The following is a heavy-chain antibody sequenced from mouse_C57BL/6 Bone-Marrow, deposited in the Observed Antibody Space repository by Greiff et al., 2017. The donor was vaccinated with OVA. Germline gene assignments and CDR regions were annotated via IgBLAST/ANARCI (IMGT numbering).Heavy chain of an antibody. CDR2: IRNKATGYTT. CDR1: GFTFTDYY. CDR3: ARSSLLMAY. J-gene: IGHJ3*01. D-gene: IGHD2-10*01. Sequence: DVMLVESGGGLVQPGGSLSLSCAASGFTFTDYYMSWVRQPPGKALEWLGFIRNKATGYTTEYSASVKGRFTISRDNSQSILYLQMNALRAEDSATYYCARSSLLMAYWGQGTLVTVSA. V-gene: IGHV7-3*01.